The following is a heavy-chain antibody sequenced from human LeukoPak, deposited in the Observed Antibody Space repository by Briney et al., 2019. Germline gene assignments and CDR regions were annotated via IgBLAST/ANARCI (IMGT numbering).Heavy chain of an antibody. V-gene: IGHV4-4*07. CDR2: IYTSGST. Sequence: SETLSLTCTVSGGSISSYYWSWIRQPAGKGLEWIGRIYTSGSTNYNPSLKRRVTMSVDTSKNQFSLKLSSVTAADTAVYYCAIPYYDSSGYYYGDAFDIWGQGTMVTVSS. J-gene: IGHJ3*02. CDR1: GGSISSYY. CDR3: AIPYYDSSGYYYGDAFDI. D-gene: IGHD3-22*01.